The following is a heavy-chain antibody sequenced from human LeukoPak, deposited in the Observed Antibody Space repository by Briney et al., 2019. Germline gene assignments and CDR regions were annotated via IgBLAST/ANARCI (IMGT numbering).Heavy chain of an antibody. J-gene: IGHJ4*02. CDR1: RFTFSTYW. V-gene: IGHV3-7*01. CDR3: VRDSGSRSSGLFDF. D-gene: IGHD2-15*01. Sequence: SGGSLRLSCAASRFTFSTYWMHWVRQAPGKGLEWVANIKQDGSEKYYAASVKGRFTISRDNAKNSLSLQINSLRVDDTAVYYCVRDSGSRSSGLFDFWGQGTLVTVSS. CDR2: IKQDGSEK.